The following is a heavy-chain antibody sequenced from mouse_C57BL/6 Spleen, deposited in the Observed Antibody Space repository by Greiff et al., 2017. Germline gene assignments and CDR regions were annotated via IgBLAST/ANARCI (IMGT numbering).Heavy chain of an antibody. CDR2: IDPEDGDT. J-gene: IGHJ1*03. Sequence: EVQLQQSGAELVRPGASVKLSCTASGFNIKDYYMHWVKQRPEQGLEWIGRIDPEDGDTEYAPKFQGKATMTADTSSNTAYLQLSSLTSEDTAVYYCTTAPSYDYGSSSWYFDVWNTGTALTVSS. CDR3: TTAPSYDYGSSSWYFDV. V-gene: IGHV14-1*01. D-gene: IGHD1-1*01. CDR1: GFNIKDYY.